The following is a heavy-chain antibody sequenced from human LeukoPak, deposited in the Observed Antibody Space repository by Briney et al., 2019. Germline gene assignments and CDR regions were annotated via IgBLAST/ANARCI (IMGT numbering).Heavy chain of an antibody. D-gene: IGHD5-18*01. CDR1: GFTFSSYW. J-gene: IGHJ4*02. V-gene: IGHV3-7*01. CDR2: IKQDGSEK. CDR3: ARGPAGYTAMVFDY. Sequence: RGSLRLSCAASGFTFSSYWMSWVRQAPGKGLEWVANIKQDGSEKYYVDSVKGRFTISRDNAKNSLYLQMNSLRAEDTAVYYCARGPAGYTAMVFDYWGQGTLVTVSS.